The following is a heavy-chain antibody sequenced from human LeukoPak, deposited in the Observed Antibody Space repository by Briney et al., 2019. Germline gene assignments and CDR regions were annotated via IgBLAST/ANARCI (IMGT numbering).Heavy chain of an antibody. CDR2: ISVSGGGT. V-gene: IGHV3-23*01. J-gene: IGHJ4*02. CDR1: GFTFTNYA. Sequence: GGSLRLSCAASGFTFTNYAMNWVRQAPGKGLEWVSGISVSGGGTYYADSVKGRFTVSRDNAKSTLYLQMNSLRVEDTAVYYCSRVAIGAGTFNWGQGTLVTVSS. D-gene: IGHD6-13*01. CDR3: SRVAIGAGTFN.